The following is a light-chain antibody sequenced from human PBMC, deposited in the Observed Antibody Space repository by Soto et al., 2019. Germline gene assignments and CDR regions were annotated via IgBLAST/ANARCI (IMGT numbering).Light chain of an antibody. CDR2: GAS. V-gene: IGKV3-15*01. J-gene: IGKJ4*01. Sequence: EIVMTQSPGTLSLSPGERATLCWRASQSVSSSYLAWYQQKPGQAPRLLIFGASTRAAGIPARFSGSGSGTEFTLTISSLQSEDFAVYYCQQYSNWPLTFGGGTKVDIK. CDR1: QSVSSSY. CDR3: QQYSNWPLT.